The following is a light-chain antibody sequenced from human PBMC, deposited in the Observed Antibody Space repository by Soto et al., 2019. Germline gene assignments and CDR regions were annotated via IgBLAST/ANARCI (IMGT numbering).Light chain of an antibody. CDR1: QSVSSN. J-gene: IGKJ5*01. CDR2: GAS. Sequence: EIVMTQSPATLSVSPGERATLSCRASQSVSSNLAWYQQKPGQAPRLLIYGASTRATGIPARFSGSGSGTEFTLTISSLQSEDFAVYYCQQYNNWPRSITFGRGTR. CDR3: QQYNNWPRSIT. V-gene: IGKV3-15*01.